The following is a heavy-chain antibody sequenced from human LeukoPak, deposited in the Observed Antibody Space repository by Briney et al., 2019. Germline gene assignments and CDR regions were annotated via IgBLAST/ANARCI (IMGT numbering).Heavy chain of an antibody. CDR1: GFTFSSYA. CDR3: AKGLGVGALAQFDY. V-gene: IGHV3-30-3*01. J-gene: IGHJ4*02. Sequence: GRSLRLSCAASGFTFSSYAMHWVRQAPGKGLEWVAVISYDGSNKYYADSVKGRFTISRDNSKNTMYLQMNSLRAEDTAVYYCAKGLGVGALAQFDYWGQGTLVTVSS. D-gene: IGHD1-26*01. CDR2: ISYDGSNK.